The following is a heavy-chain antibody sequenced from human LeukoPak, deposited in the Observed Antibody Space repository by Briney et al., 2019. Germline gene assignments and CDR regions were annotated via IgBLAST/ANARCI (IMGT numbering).Heavy chain of an antibody. Sequence: PGGSLRLSCAASGFTFSSYAMSWVRQAPGKGLEWVSAISGSGGTTYYADSVKGRFTISRDNSKNTLYLQMNSLRAEDTAVYYCAKDHLLCTSTSCYIDYFDSWGQGTLVSVSP. V-gene: IGHV3-23*01. CDR1: GFTFSSYA. D-gene: IGHD2-2*02. J-gene: IGHJ4*02. CDR2: ISGSGGTT. CDR3: AKDHLLCTSTSCYIDYFDS.